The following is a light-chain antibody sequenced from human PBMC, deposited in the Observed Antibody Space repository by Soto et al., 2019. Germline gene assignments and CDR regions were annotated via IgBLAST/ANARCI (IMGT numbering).Light chain of an antibody. Sequence: QSALTQPRSVSGSPGQSVTISCTGTSSEVGAYNYVSWYQQHPGKAPKFMIYDVSKRPSGVPDRFSGSKSGNTASLTISGLQADDEADYYCCSYAGTYSYVFGTGTKV. V-gene: IGLV2-11*01. CDR2: DVS. CDR3: CSYAGTYSYV. J-gene: IGLJ1*01. CDR1: SSEVGAYNY.